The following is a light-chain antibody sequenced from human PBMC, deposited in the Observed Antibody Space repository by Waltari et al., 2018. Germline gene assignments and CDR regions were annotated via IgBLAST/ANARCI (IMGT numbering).Light chain of an antibody. J-gene: IGLJ2*01. CDR2: SIN. CDR3: LLYYGALDWI. CDR1: TGAVTSGFY. Sequence: QTVVTQEPSVTVSPGGPVPLTCASSTGAVTSGFYPNWFQQKPGQAPRALIYSINQRHSWTPARFSGSLLGGKAALTLSGVQPEDEAVYYCLLYYGALDWIFGGGTNLTVL. V-gene: IGLV7-43*01.